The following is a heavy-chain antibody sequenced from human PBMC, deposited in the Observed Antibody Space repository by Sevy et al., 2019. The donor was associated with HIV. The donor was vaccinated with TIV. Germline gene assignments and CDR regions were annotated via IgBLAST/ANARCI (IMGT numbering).Heavy chain of an antibody. Sequence: GGSLRLSCAASGFTFDDYAMHWVRQAPGKGLEWVSGISWNSGSIGYADSVKGRFTISRDNAKNSLYLQMNSLRAEDTTLYYCAKDIGRYGDSAFDIWGQGTMVTVSS. J-gene: IGHJ3*02. V-gene: IGHV3-9*01. CDR3: AKDIGRYGDSAFDI. CDR1: GFTFDDYA. D-gene: IGHD4-17*01. CDR2: ISWNSGSI.